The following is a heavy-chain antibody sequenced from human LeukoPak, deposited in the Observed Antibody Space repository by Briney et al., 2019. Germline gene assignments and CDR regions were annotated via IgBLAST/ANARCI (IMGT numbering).Heavy chain of an antibody. CDR3: ARGMVRDYPSDY. V-gene: IGHV3-11*01. Sequence: GSLRLSCAASGFTFSDYYMSWVRQAPGKGLEWVSYISSSGSIRYHADSMKGRFTVSRDNAKNSLFLQMNSLRVEDTALYYCARGMVRDYPSDYWGQGTLVTVSS. J-gene: IGHJ4*02. CDR2: ISSSGSIR. D-gene: IGHD3-10*01. CDR1: GFTFSDYY.